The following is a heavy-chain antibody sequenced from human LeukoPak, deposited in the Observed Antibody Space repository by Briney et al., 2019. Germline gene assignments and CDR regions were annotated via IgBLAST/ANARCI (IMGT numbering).Heavy chain of an antibody. CDR3: AKRFTTGTTNWFDP. J-gene: IGHJ5*02. CDR1: GGSIRSGAYS. Sequence: PSQTLSLTCTVSGGSIRSGAYSWSWIRQPPGKGLEWIGYIYYSGSTYYNPSLKTRVSISLDTSKNQISLKLSSVTAADTAVYYCAKRFTTGTTNWFDPWGQGTLVTVSS. V-gene: IGHV4-30-4*07. CDR2: IYYSGST. D-gene: IGHD1-1*01.